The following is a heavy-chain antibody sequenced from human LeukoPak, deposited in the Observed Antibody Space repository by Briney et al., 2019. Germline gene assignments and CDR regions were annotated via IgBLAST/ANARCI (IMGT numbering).Heavy chain of an antibody. J-gene: IGHJ6*03. V-gene: IGHV4-34*01. Sequence: SETLSLTCAVYGGSFSGYYWSWIRQPPGKGLEWIGEINHSGSTNYNPSLKSRVTISVDTSKNQFSLKLSSVTAADTAVYYCARVSTRSYYYYYYMDVWGKGTTVTVSS. CDR3: ARVSTRSYYYYYYMDV. D-gene: IGHD6-13*01. CDR2: INHSGST. CDR1: GGSFSGYY.